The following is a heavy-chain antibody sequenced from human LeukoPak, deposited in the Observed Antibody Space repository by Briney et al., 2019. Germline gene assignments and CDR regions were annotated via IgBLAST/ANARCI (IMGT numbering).Heavy chain of an antibody. V-gene: IGHV5-51*01. CDR1: PYSFTTYW. CDR3: ARLHSSSSGPVHY. J-gene: IGHJ4*02. D-gene: IGHD6-6*01. Sequence: GESLQISCKGSPYSFTTYWIVWVRQMPGKGLEWMGIIYPHDSDTRYSASFLGQVTISADKSINTAYLQWSSLKASDTAMYYCARLHSSSSGPVHYWGQGTLVSVSS. CDR2: IYPHDSDT.